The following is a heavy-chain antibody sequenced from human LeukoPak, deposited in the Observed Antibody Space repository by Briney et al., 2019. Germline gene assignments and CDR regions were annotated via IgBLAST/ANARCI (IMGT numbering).Heavy chain of an antibody. CDR3: AREVLLYCSTTNCPPDY. D-gene: IGHD2-2*01. V-gene: IGHV3-23*01. CDR1: GFTFSSYA. Sequence: GGSLRLSCAASGFTFSSYAMSWVRQAPGKGLEWVSAISGSGGSTYYADSVKGRFTISRDNSKNTLYLQMNSLRAEDTAVYYCAREVLLYCSTTNCPPDYWGQGTLVTVSS. J-gene: IGHJ4*02. CDR2: ISGSGGST.